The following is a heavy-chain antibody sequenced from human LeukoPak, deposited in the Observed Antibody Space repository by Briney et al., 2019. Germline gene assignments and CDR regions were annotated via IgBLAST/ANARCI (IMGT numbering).Heavy chain of an antibody. CDR2: IKSKTAGGTT. CDR1: GFTFSNAW. J-gene: IGHJ6*03. Sequence: GGSLRLSCVASGFTFSNAWMSWVRQAPGKGLEWVGRIKSKTAGGTTEYAAPVKGRFIISRDDSKNTLYLQMNSLKTEDTAVYYCTTVSGIYYDFWSGYYPMDVWGKGTTVTVSS. CDR3: TTVSGIYYDFWSGYYPMDV. V-gene: IGHV3-15*01. D-gene: IGHD3-3*01.